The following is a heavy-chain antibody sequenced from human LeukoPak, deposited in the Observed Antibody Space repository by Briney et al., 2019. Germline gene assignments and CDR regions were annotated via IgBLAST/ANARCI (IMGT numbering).Heavy chain of an antibody. J-gene: IGHJ4*02. CDR1: GFTFSSYT. D-gene: IGHD4-17*01. CDR2: ISYDGSNK. CDR3: ARGLTTVNY. V-gene: IGHV3-30-3*01. Sequence: GGSLRLSCAASGFTFSSYTMHWVRQAPGKGLEWVAVISYDGSNKYYADSVKGRFTISRDNSKNTLYLQMNSLRAEDTAVYYCARGLTTVNYWGQGTLVTVSS.